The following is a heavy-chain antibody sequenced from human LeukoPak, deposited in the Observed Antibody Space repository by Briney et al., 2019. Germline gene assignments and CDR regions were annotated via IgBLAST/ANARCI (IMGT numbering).Heavy chain of an antibody. V-gene: IGHV4-61*02. Sequence: SETLSLTCTVSGGSISSGSYYWSWIRQPAGKGLEWIGRIYTGGSTNYNPSLKSRVTISVDTSKNQFSLKLSSVTAADTAVYYCASIYCSSTSCYEGFDPWGQGTLVTVSS. CDR1: GGSISSGSYY. CDR3: ASIYCSSTSCYEGFDP. J-gene: IGHJ5*02. D-gene: IGHD2-2*01. CDR2: IYTGGST.